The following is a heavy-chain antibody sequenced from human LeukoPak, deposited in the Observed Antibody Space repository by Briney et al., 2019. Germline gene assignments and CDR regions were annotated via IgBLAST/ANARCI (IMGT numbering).Heavy chain of an antibody. CDR1: GASVSGSNYY. CDR2: IYSSGST. Sequence: PSETLSLTCAVSGASVSGSNYYWGWIRQPPGKGLEWIGNIYSSGSTYYNASLQSRVTISIDTSKNQFSLKLSSVTAADTAVYYCATYSGYERWPYYYWGQGTLVTVSS. D-gene: IGHD5-12*01. V-gene: IGHV4-39*01. J-gene: IGHJ4*02. CDR3: ATYSGYERWPYYY.